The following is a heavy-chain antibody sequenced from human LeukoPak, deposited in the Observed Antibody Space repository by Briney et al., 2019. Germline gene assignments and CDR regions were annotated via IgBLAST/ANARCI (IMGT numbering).Heavy chain of an antibody. CDR2: VSGSGAST. V-gene: IGHV3-23*01. Sequence: GGSLRLSCLTSGFTLSTNAMSWVRQAPGKGLEWISGVSGSGASTYYADSVKGRFTISRDDSRNTLYLQMNSLRAEDTAVYYCTRGSYYGMDVWGQGTTLTVSS. J-gene: IGHJ6*02. CDR1: GFTLSTNA. CDR3: TRGSYYGMDV.